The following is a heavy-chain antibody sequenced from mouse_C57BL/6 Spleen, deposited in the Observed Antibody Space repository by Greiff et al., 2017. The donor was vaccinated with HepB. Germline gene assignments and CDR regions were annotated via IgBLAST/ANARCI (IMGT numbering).Heavy chain of an antibody. J-gene: IGHJ3*01. CDR3: ARGEIYYGNYGGFAY. CDR2: IYPGSGNT. Sequence: VQLVESGAELVRPGASVKLSCKASGYTFTDYYINWVKQRPGQGLEWIARIYPGSGNTYYNEKFKGKATLTAEKSSSTAYMQLSSLTSEDSAVYFCARGEIYYGNYGGFAYWGQGTLVTVSA. D-gene: IGHD2-1*01. V-gene: IGHV1-76*01. CDR1: GYTFTDYY.